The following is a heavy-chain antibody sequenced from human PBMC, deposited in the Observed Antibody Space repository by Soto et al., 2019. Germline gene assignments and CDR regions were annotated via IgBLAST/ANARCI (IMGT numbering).Heavy chain of an antibody. CDR1: GYTFSGYY. V-gene: IGHV1-2*04. Sequence: KGAGASVKGSCKASGYTFSGYYMHWVRQTPGQGLEWMGWINPNSGGTNYAQKFQGWVSMTSDTAISTIYMDSGSDGFDVSAVYYCARKLHPVRIGAAGRDYYGMDVWGQGTTVTVSS. J-gene: IGHJ6*02. CDR3: ARKLHPVRIGAAGRDYYGMDV. D-gene: IGHD6-13*01. CDR2: INPNSGGT.